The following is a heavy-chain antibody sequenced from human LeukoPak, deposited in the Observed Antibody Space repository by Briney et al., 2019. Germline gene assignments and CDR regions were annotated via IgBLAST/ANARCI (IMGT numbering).Heavy chain of an antibody. Sequence: PGGSLRLSCAASRFYFTSFAMAWVRQAPGKGLEWASAICGCGETTYYTECVKGRFIIPRDNSNQILSIQMNSLRADDTAVYYCAKFGGDFWSGFATINGMDVWGKGTTVTVSS. J-gene: IGHJ6*04. CDR3: AKFGGDFWSGFATINGMDV. CDR1: RFYFTSFA. D-gene: IGHD3-3*01. V-gene: IGHV3-23*01. CDR2: ICGCGETT.